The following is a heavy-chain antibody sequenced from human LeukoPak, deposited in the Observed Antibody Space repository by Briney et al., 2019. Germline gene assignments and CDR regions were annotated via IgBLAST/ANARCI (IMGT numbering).Heavy chain of an antibody. CDR3: AKGGYAFDY. CDR2: ISENGGYT. V-gene: IGHV3-NL1*01. D-gene: IGHD5-18*01. J-gene: IGHJ4*02. Sequence: GGSLRLSCAASGFTFSSYGMHWVRQAPGRGLEWVSSISENGGYTYYADSVKGRFTISRDNSNNTVNLQMNSLRAEDTAVYYCAKGGYAFDYWGQGTLVTVSS. CDR1: GFTFSSYG.